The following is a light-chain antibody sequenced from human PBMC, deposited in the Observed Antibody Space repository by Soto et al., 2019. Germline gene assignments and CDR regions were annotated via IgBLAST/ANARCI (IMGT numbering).Light chain of an antibody. CDR1: QSISSY. V-gene: IGKV1-39*01. CDR3: QQSYNTPLI. CDR2: AAS. J-gene: IGKJ4*01. Sequence: DIQMTQSPSSLSASVGDRVTITCRASQSISSYLNWYQQKPGKAPKLLIYAASSLQSGVPSRFSGSGSGTDFTLTISSLEPEDFATYYCQQSYNTPLIFGGGTKVEIK.